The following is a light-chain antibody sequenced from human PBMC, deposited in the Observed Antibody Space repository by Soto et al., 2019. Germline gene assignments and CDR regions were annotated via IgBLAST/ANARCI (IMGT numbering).Light chain of an antibody. J-gene: IGKJ4*01. CDR1: QSVSSY. Sequence: EIVLTQSPATLSLSPGERATLSCRASQSVSSYFAWYQQKPGQAPRLLIYDASNRATGTPDRFSGSGSGTDFILTISSLEPEDFTVYYCQQRSNWPLTFGGGTKVEMK. CDR3: QQRSNWPLT. V-gene: IGKV3-11*01. CDR2: DAS.